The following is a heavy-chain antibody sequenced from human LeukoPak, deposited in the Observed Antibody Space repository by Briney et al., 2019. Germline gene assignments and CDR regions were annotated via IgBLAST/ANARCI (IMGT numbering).Heavy chain of an antibody. CDR3: VRDEVVAAPNYFGMVV. D-gene: IGHD2-15*01. J-gene: IGHJ6*02. Sequence: ASVKVSCKASGYTFTSYDVNWVRQATGQGLEWMGWMNPNSGNTGLAQKFQGRVTLTRDTSLSTACMELSNLRSDDTAVYYCVRDEVVAAPNYFGMVVWGQGTTVSVSS. CDR1: GYTFTSYD. V-gene: IGHV1-8*01. CDR2: MNPNSGNT.